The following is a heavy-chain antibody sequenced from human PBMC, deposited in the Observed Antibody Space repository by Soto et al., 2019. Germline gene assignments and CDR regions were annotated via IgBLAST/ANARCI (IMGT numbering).Heavy chain of an antibody. J-gene: IGHJ4*02. D-gene: IGHD3-10*01. CDR1: GYTFTSYG. Sequence: ASVKVSCKASGYTFTSYGISWVRQAPGQGLEWMGWISAYNGNTNYAQKLQGRVTMTTDTSTSTAYMELRSLRSDDTAVYYCARDLLWFGEYPYYFDYWGQGTLVTVSS. V-gene: IGHV1-18*01. CDR2: ISAYNGNT. CDR3: ARDLLWFGEYPYYFDY.